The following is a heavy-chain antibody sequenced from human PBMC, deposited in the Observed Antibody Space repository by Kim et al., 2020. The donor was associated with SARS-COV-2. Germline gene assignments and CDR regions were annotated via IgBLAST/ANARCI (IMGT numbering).Heavy chain of an antibody. CDR1: GYTFTSYA. CDR3: ARAVTSDYYGSGSYRDAFDI. J-gene: IGHJ3*02. Sequence: ASVKVSCKASGYTFTSYAMHWVRQAPGQRLEWMGWINAGNGNTKYSQKFQGRVTITRDTSASTAYMELSSLRSEDTAVYYCARAVTSDYYGSGSYRDAFDIWGQGTMVTVSS. CDR2: INAGNGNT. V-gene: IGHV1-3*01. D-gene: IGHD3-10*01.